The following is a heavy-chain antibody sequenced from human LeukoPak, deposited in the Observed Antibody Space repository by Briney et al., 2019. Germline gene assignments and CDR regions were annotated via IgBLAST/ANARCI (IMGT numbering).Heavy chain of an antibody. Sequence: GGSLRLSCAASGFTFSSYGMHWVRQAPGKGLEGVAVISYDGSDKYYADSVKGRFTISRDNSKSTLYLQMNSLRAEDTAVYYCAKGEILTGYQPFDSWGQGTLVTVSS. V-gene: IGHV3-30*18. J-gene: IGHJ4*02. CDR1: GFTFSSYG. D-gene: IGHD3-9*01. CDR3: AKGEILTGYQPFDS. CDR2: ISYDGSDK.